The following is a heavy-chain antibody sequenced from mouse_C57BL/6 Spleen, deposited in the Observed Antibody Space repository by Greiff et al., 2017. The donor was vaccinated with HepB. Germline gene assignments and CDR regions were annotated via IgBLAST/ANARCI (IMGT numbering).Heavy chain of an antibody. CDR1: GYNFTSYW. V-gene: IGHV1-55*01. CDR3: ARHEITTSSATGYFDV. J-gene: IGHJ1*03. D-gene: IGHD1-2*01. Sequence: QVQLQQPGAELVKPGASVKMSCKASGYNFTSYWITWVKQRPGQGLEWIGDIYPGSGSTNYNEKFKSKATLTVDTSSSTAYMQLSSLTSEDSAVYYCARHEITTSSATGYFDVWGTGTTVTVSS. CDR2: IYPGSGST.